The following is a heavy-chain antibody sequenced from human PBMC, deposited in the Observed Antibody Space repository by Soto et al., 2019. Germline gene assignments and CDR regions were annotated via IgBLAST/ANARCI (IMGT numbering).Heavy chain of an antibody. CDR3: ARLGGQLFVPAANTPRY. Sequence: QLQLQESGPGLVKPSETLSLTCTVSGGSISSSSYYWGWIRQPPGKGLEWIGSIYYSGSTYYNPSLKSRVHISVDTSKNPFPLKLSSVTAADPAVYYCARLGGQLFVPAANTPRYWGQGTLVTVSS. CDR2: IYYSGST. CDR1: GGSISSSSYY. J-gene: IGHJ4*02. V-gene: IGHV4-39*01. D-gene: IGHD2-2*01.